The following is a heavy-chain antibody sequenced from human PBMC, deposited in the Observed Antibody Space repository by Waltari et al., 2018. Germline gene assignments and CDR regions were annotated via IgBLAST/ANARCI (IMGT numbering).Heavy chain of an antibody. CDR1: GGTFSSYA. Sequence: QVQLVQSGAEVKKPGSSVKVSCKASGGTFSSYAISWVRQAPGQGLEWMGGIIPIFGTANYAQKFQGRVTITADESTSTAYMELSSLRSEDTAVYYCAREGRDYDFWSGYSSAFDIWGQGTMVTVSS. J-gene: IGHJ3*02. V-gene: IGHV1-69*01. D-gene: IGHD3-3*01. CDR3: AREGRDYDFWSGYSSAFDI. CDR2: IIPIFGTA.